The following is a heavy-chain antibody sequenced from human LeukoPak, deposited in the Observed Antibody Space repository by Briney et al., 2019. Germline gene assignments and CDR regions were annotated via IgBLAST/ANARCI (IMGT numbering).Heavy chain of an antibody. D-gene: IGHD2-15*01. CDR1: GFTFSSYV. Sequence: PGGSLRLSRADSGFTFSSYVMSWVRQAPGKGLEWVSTISGSSALTFYADSVKGRFTISRDNSKNTVYLQMNSLRAEDTAVYYCARVVYGSPSGAAYSFDYWGQGTLVTVSS. CDR2: ISGSSALT. CDR3: ARVVYGSPSGAAYSFDY. J-gene: IGHJ4*02. V-gene: IGHV3-23*01.